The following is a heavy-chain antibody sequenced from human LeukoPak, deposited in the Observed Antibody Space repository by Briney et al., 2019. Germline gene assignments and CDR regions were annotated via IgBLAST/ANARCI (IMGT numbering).Heavy chain of an antibody. CDR3: ARANANWFDP. Sequence: ASVTVSCKASGYTFTGYYMHWVRRAPGQGLEWMGWINPNSGGTNYAQKFQGRVTMTRDTSISTAYMELSRLRSDDTAVYYCARANANWFDPWGQGTLVTVSS. J-gene: IGHJ5*02. V-gene: IGHV1-2*02. CDR1: GYTFTGYY. CDR2: INPNSGGT.